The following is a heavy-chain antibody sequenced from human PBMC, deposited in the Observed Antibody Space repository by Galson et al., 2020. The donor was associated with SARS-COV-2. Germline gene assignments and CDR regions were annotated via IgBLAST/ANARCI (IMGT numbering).Heavy chain of an antibody. Sequence: ASVKVSCKASGYTFTDYYIHWVRQAPGQGLEWMGWINPKSGGTNYAQKFEGRVTMTRDTSITTAYIELSRLRADDTAVYYCAGLRYYDVLTGYIVDVWGQGTMVTVSS. V-gene: IGHV1-2*02. J-gene: IGHJ6*02. D-gene: IGHD3-9*01. CDR2: INPKSGGT. CDR3: AGLRYYDVLTGYIVDV. CDR1: GYTFTDYY.